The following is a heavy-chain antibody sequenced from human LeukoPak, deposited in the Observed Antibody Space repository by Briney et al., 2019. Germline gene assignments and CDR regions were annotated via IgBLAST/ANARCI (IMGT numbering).Heavy chain of an antibody. J-gene: IGHJ4*02. Sequence: SETLSLTCTVSGGSISSYYWSWIRQPLGRGLEWIGEINHSGSTNYNPSLKSRVTISVDTSKNQFSLKLSSVTAADTAVYYCARKDFDYWGQGTLVTVSS. CDR3: ARKDFDY. CDR1: GGSISSYY. CDR2: INHSGST. V-gene: IGHV4-34*01.